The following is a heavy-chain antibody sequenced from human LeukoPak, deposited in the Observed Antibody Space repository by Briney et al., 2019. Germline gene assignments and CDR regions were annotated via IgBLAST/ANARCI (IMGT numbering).Heavy chain of an antibody. Sequence: ASVKVSCKASGYTFTSYYMHWVRQAPGQGLEWMGGIIPIFGTANYAQKFQGRVTITADESTSTAYMELSSLRSEDTAVYYCARGLGYSGYTVDYWGQGTLVTVSS. D-gene: IGHD5-12*01. CDR3: ARGLGYSGYTVDY. CDR1: GYTFTSYY. J-gene: IGHJ4*02. V-gene: IGHV1-69*13. CDR2: IIPIFGTA.